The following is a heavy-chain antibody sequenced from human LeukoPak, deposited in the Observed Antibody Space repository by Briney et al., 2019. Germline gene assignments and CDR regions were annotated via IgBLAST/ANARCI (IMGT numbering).Heavy chain of an antibody. D-gene: IGHD4-17*01. CDR2: IYTSGST. Sequence: SQTLSLTCTVSGGSISSGSYYWNCIRQPAGKGLEWIGRIYTSGSTNYNPSLKSRVTISVDTSKNQFSLKLSSVTAADTAVYYCASAYYGDYEEIFDYWGQGTLVTVSS. J-gene: IGHJ4*02. CDR1: GGSISSGSYY. CDR3: ASAYYGDYEEIFDY. V-gene: IGHV4-61*02.